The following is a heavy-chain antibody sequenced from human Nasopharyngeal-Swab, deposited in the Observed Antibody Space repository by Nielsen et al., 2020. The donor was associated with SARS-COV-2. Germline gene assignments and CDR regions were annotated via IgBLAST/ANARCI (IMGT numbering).Heavy chain of an antibody. CDR3: ARGRGYSYEVGVFDY. CDR1: GFTFRSYA. Sequence: GGSLRLSCAASGFTFRSYAMYWVRQAPGKGLEWVAVISYDGSDQYYADSVKGRFTISRDNAKNLLYLQMNSLRAEDTAVYYCARGRGYSYEVGVFDYWGQGTLVTVSS. CDR2: ISYDGSDQ. J-gene: IGHJ4*02. D-gene: IGHD5-18*01. V-gene: IGHV3-30*14.